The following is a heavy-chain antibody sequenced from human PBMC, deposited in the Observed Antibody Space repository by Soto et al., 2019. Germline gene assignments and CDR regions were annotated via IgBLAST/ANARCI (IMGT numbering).Heavy chain of an antibody. CDR3: ARAGFVVVLPDSSSLVGNWFDP. CDR1: GYSFSNSG. CDR2: ISGYTGKA. V-gene: IGHV1-18*01. Sequence: QVQLVQSGAEVKKPGASVNVSCKTSGYSFSNSGINWVRQAHGQGLERRGWISGYTGKALYAREFQGRITITTSTTVSTAYMELRRLKSDFTAVYFSARAGFVVVLPDSSSLVGNWFDPWGQGTLVTVSS. D-gene: IGHD2-8*02. J-gene: IGHJ5*02.